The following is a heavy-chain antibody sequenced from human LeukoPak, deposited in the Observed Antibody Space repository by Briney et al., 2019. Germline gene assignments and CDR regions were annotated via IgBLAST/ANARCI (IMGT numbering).Heavy chain of an antibody. J-gene: IGHJ6*02. Sequence: GGSLRLSCAASGFTFSSYEMNWVRQAPGKGLEWVSYISSSGSTIYYADSVKGRFTISRDNAKNSLYLQMNSLRAEDTAVYYCARDLTTFGMDVWGQGTMVTVSS. CDR1: GFTFSSYE. V-gene: IGHV3-48*03. CDR3: ARDLTTFGMDV. CDR2: ISSSGSTI. D-gene: IGHD4-17*01.